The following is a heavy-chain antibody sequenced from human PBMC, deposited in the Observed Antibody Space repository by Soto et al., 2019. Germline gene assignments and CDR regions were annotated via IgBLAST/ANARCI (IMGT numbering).Heavy chain of an antibody. D-gene: IGHD4-4*01. Sequence: QVQLQQWGPGLLKPSETLSLTCAVYGGSFSAYYWSWIRQPPGKGLDWIGEINHSGSTNYNPSLKSRVTISVDTSKYQFSLKLSSVTAADTAVYYCARHYRDYGNYGGSRIDPWGQGTLVTVSS. CDR2: INHSGST. CDR3: ARHYRDYGNYGGSRIDP. V-gene: IGHV4-34*01. J-gene: IGHJ5*02. CDR1: GGSFSAYY.